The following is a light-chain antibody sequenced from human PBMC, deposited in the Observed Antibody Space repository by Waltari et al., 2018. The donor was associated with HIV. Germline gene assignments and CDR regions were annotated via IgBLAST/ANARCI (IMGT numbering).Light chain of an antibody. CDR3: SSYTRSSTL. Sequence: QSALTQPASVSGSPGQSITISCTGTTSDVGGKNYVSWYQNHPGKAPKLLSYDVSNRPSGVSKRFSGSKSGNTASLTISGLQAEDEADYYCSSYTRSSTLFGGGTKLTVL. V-gene: IGLV2-14*01. CDR2: DVS. J-gene: IGLJ2*01. CDR1: TSDVGGKNY.